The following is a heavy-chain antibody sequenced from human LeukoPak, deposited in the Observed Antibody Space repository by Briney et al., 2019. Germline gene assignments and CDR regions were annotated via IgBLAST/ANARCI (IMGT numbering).Heavy chain of an antibody. CDR3: ARRPLYSRPFDY. V-gene: IGHV4-34*01. CDR1: GGSFSGYY. CDR2: INHSGST. D-gene: IGHD6-13*01. Sequence: SETLSLTCAVYGGSFSGYYWSWIRQPPGKGLEWIGEINHSGSTNYNPSLKSRVTISVDTSKNQFSLKLGSVTAADTAVYYCARRPLYSRPFDYWGQGTLVTVSS. J-gene: IGHJ4*02.